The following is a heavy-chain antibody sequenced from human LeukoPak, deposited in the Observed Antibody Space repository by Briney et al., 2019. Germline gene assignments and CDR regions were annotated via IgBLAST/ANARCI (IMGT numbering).Heavy chain of an antibody. CDR3: ARDQWGGGYDSFDP. CDR1: GYTFTGYY. J-gene: IGHJ5*02. CDR2: INPNSGGT. V-gene: IGHV1-2*02. Sequence: ASVRVSCKASGYTFTGYYMHWVRQAPGQGLEWMGWINPNSGGTNYAQKFQGRVTMTRDTSISTAYMELSRLRSDDTAVYYCARDQWGGGYDSFDPWGQGTLVTVSS. D-gene: IGHD5-12*01.